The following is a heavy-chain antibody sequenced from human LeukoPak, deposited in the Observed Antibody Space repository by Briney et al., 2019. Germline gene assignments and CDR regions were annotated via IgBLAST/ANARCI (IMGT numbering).Heavy chain of an antibody. D-gene: IGHD5-18*01. J-gene: IGHJ4*02. CDR2: VYMGGTT. CDR1: GFTVSTNN. CDR3: ARGLLRDGYTYSYSFDY. V-gene: IGHV3-66*01. Sequence: GGSVRLSCAASGFTVSTNNMNWVRQAPGKGLEWVSVVYMGGTTYYADSVKGRFTISRDITKNTIYLQMNNLRAEDTAVYYCARGLLRDGYTYSYSFDYWGQGTLVTVSS.